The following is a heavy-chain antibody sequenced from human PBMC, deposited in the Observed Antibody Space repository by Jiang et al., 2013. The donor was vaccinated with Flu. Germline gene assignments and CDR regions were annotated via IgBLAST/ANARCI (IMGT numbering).Heavy chain of an antibody. D-gene: IGHD3-10*01. CDR1: GYTFTGYY. V-gene: IGHV1-2*02. Sequence: GAEVKKPGASVKVSCKASGYTFTGYYMHWVRQAPGQGLEWMGWINPNSGGTNYAQKFQGRVTMTRDTSISTAYMELSRLRSDDTAVYYCARGPRGYGSGLLYYFDYWGQGTLVTVSS. J-gene: IGHJ4*02. CDR2: INPNSGGT. CDR3: ARGPRGYGSGLLYYFDY.